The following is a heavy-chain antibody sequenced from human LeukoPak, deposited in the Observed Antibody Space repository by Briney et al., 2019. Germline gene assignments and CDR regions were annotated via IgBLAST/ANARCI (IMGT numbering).Heavy chain of an antibody. J-gene: IGHJ4*02. Sequence: PGGSLRLSCAASGFTFSSYAMSWVRQAPGKGLEWVSAISGSGSTYYADSVKGRFTISRDNSKNTLYLQMNSLRAEDTAVYYCAKDLQGEQVPGVFDYWGQGTLVTVSS. CDR1: GFTFSSYA. D-gene: IGHD1-26*01. CDR3: AKDLQGEQVPGVFDY. V-gene: IGHV3-23*01. CDR2: ISGSGST.